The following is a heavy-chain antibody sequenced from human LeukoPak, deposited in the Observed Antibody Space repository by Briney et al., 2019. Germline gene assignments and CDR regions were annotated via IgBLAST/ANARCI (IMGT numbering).Heavy chain of an antibody. J-gene: IGHJ4*02. CDR3: AKDSDSSGFFEPPDF. V-gene: IGHV3-43D*03. D-gene: IGHD3-22*01. Sequence: GGSLRLSCAASEFTVSSNYMHWVRQVPGKGLEWVSLINWSGVSTYYADSVKGRFTISRDNNKDSLFLQMSSLRPEDTALYYCAKDSDSSGFFEPPDFWGQGTLVTVSS. CDR1: EFTVSSNY. CDR2: INWSGVST.